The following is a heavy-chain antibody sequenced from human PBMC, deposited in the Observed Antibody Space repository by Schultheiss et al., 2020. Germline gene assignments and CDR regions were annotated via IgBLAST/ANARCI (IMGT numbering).Heavy chain of an antibody. Sequence: GESLKISCAASGFTFSSYSMNWVRQAPGKGLEWVSYISSSSSTIYYADSVKGRFTISRDNAKNSLYLQMNSLRAEDTAVYYCAREKRVAAAGSYYYYYYGMDVWGQGTTVTVSS. CDR1: GFTFSSYS. V-gene: IGHV3-48*01. J-gene: IGHJ6*02. D-gene: IGHD6-13*01. CDR2: ISSSSSTI. CDR3: AREKRVAAAGSYYYYYYGMDV.